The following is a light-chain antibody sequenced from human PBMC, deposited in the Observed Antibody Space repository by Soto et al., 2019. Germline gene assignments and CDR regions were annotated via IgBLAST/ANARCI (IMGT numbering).Light chain of an antibody. CDR1: SYNIGAGYD. J-gene: IGLJ2*01. CDR3: QSYDSSLTVV. CDR2: GNT. V-gene: IGLV1-40*01. Sequence: QGVLTQPPSVCGAPGQRVTISCTGSSYNIGAGYDVHWYQQVPGTTPKFLIYGNTNRPSGVPDRFSASKSGTSASLDITGLQAEDEAEYFCQSYDSSLTVVFGGGTKVTV.